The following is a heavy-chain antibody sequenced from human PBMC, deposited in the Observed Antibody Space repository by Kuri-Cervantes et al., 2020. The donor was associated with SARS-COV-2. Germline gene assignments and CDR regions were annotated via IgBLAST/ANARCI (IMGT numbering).Heavy chain of an antibody. CDR3: ATTDTAMAPEFDY. Sequence: ASVKVSCKVSGYTLTELSMHWVRQAPGKGLEWMGGFDPEDGETIYAQKFQGRVTMTEDISTDTAYMELSSLRSEDTAVYYCATTDTAMAPEFDYWGQGTLVTVSS. V-gene: IGHV1-24*01. D-gene: IGHD5-18*01. J-gene: IGHJ4*02. CDR1: GYTLTELS. CDR2: FDPEDGET.